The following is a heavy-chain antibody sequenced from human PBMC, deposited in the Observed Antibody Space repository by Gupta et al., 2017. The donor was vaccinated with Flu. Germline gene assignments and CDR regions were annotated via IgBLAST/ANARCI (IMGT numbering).Heavy chain of an antibody. D-gene: IGHD3-22*01. Sequence: QVQMPETGPGLVKPSETLSPSCAVSGASLSVSNFYWGWVRPSPGKGLEWIGNAYCSGSTYYNPSLKGRVAVSVDTSKNEVSLRLTSVAATDSGIYYCARSPVVVRRYWYFDLWGRGALVTVSS. CDR3: ARSPVVVRRYWYFDL. J-gene: IGHJ2*01. CDR1: GASLSVSNFY. V-gene: IGHV4-39*01. CDR2: AYCSGST.